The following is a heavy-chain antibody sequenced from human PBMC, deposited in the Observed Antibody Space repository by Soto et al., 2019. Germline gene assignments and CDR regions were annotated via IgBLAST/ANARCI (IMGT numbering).Heavy chain of an antibody. CDR3: ARHYSPRRYNWNYFLGYFDL. CDR1: GGSISSYY. J-gene: IGHJ2*01. Sequence: QVQLQESGPGLVKPSETLSLTCTVSGGSISSYYWSWIRQPPGKGLEWIGYIYYSGSTNYNPSLKSRVTISVDTSKNQFSLKLSSVTAADTAVYYCARHYSPRRYNWNYFLGYFDLWGRGTLVTVSS. D-gene: IGHD1-7*01. CDR2: IYYSGST. V-gene: IGHV4-59*08.